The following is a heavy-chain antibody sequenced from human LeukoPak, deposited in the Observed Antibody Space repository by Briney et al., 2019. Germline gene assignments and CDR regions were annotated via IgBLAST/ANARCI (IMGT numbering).Heavy chain of an antibody. CDR1: GFTFSDSS. J-gene: IGHJ5*02. D-gene: IGHD3-3*01. Sequence: GVSLRLSCAASGFTFSDSSVSWVRQSPGKGLEWVSAISDTGGRTYYADSVRGGFTITKDNSNNTVYLQMNQMRPGDTARYYCAKGGQDFDFWRFDLWGQGILVTVSS. CDR3: AKGGQDFDFWRFDL. CDR2: ISDTGGRT. V-gene: IGHV3-23*01.